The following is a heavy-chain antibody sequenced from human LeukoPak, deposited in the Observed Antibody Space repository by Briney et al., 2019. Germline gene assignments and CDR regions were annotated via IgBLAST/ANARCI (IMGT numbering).Heavy chain of an antibody. J-gene: IGHJ6*03. CDR3: ARVNRGHGIWGDYSHYYMGV. Sequence: GASVKVSCKASGYTFISYDINWVRQAPGQGPEWMGWMNPNSGDTGYAQKFQGRVTMTRNTSINTAYMELSSLRSEDTALYYCARVNRGHGIWGDYSHYYMGVWGKGTTVIVSS. D-gene: IGHD3-3*01. CDR1: GYTFISYD. V-gene: IGHV1-8*01. CDR2: MNPNSGDT.